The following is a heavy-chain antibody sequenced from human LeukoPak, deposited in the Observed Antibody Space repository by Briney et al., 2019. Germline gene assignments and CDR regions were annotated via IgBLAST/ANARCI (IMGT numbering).Heavy chain of an antibody. CDR3: AKDLAGFGELFVFDY. J-gene: IGHJ4*02. V-gene: IGHV3-23*01. CDR1: GFTFSSYA. CDR2: ISGSGDTT. Sequence: PGGSLRLSCAASGFTFSSYAMNWVRQAPGKGLEWVSFISGSGDTTYYADSVKGRFTISRDNSKNTLYLQMNSLRAEDTAVYYCAKDLAGFGELFVFDYWGQGTLVTVSS. D-gene: IGHD3-10*01.